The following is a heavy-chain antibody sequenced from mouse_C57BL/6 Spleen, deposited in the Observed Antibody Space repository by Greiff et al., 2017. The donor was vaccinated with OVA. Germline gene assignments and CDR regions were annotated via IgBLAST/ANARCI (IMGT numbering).Heavy chain of an antibody. J-gene: IGHJ2*01. Sequence: VQLQQPGAELVRPGSSVKLSCKASGYTFTSYWMHWVKQRPIQGLEWIGNIDPSDSETHYNQKFKDKATLTVDKSSSTAYMQLSSLTSEDSAVYYCARVLADYYGSSYDYWGQGTTLKVSS. D-gene: IGHD1-1*01. CDR2: IDPSDSET. CDR1: GYTFTSYW. V-gene: IGHV1-52*01. CDR3: ARVLADYYGSSYDY.